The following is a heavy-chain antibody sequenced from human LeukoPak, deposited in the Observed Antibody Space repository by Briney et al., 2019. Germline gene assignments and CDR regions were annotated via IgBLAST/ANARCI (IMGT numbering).Heavy chain of an antibody. CDR2: IKQDGSEK. J-gene: IGHJ4*02. Sequence: GGSLRLSCAASGFTFSSYWMSWVRQAPGKGLEWVANIKQDGSEKYYVDSVKGRFTISGDNAKTSLYLQMNSLRAEDTAVYYCAREEYYGSGSADYWGQGTLVTVSS. CDR1: GFTFSSYW. CDR3: AREEYYGSGSADY. D-gene: IGHD3-10*01. V-gene: IGHV3-7*01.